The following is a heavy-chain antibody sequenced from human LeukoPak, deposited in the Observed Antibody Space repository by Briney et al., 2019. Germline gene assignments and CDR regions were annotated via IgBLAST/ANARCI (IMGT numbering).Heavy chain of an antibody. CDR2: ISYDGSNK. D-gene: IGHD6-13*01. CDR3: AKVISGDIAAAGTSLYYYYYMDV. V-gene: IGHV3-30*18. CDR1: GFTFSSYG. J-gene: IGHJ6*03. Sequence: GGSLRLSCAASGFTFSSYGMHWVRRAPGKGLEWVAVISYDGSNKYYADSVKGRFTISRDNSKNTLYLQMNSLRAEDTAVYYCAKVISGDIAAAGTSLYYYYYMDVWGKGTTVTVSS.